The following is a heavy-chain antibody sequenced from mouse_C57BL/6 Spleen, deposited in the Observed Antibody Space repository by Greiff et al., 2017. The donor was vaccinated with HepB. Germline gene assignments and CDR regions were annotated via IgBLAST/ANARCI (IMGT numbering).Heavy chain of an antibody. J-gene: IGHJ2*01. Sequence: QVQLKESGPGLVQPSQSLSITCTVSGFSLTSYGVHWVRQSPGKGLEWLGVIWSGGSTDYNAAFISRLSISKDNSKSQVFFKMNSLQADDTAIYYCARSPRREGLDYWGQGTTLTVSS. V-gene: IGHV2-2*01. D-gene: IGHD3-3*01. CDR1: GFSLTSYG. CDR2: IWSGGST. CDR3: ARSPRREGLDY.